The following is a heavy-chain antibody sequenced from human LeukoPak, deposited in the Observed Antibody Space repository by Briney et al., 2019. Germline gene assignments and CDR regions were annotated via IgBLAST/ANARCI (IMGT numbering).Heavy chain of an antibody. Sequence: PGGSLRLSCADSGFTFDDYAMHWVRQPPGDRREWVSLVSGDGGSTYYADSVKGRFTVSRDNSKNSLYLQMNSLRTEDTALYYCAKDISRNFVVVPAADYWGQGTLVTVSS. J-gene: IGHJ4*02. CDR3: AKDISRNFVVVPAADY. D-gene: IGHD2-2*01. V-gene: IGHV3-43*02. CDR2: VSGDGGST. CDR1: GFTFDDYA.